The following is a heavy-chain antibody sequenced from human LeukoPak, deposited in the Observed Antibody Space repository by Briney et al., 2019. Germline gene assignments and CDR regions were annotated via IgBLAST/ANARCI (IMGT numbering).Heavy chain of an antibody. CDR2: IIPILGIA. CDR1: GGTFSSYA. Sequence: SVKVSCKASGGTFSSYAISWVRQAPGQGLEWMGRIIPILGIANYAQKFQGRVTITADKSTSTAYMELSSLRSEDTAVYYCARNSVAAAGLFDYWGQGTLVTVSS. V-gene: IGHV1-69*04. J-gene: IGHJ4*02. CDR3: ARNSVAAAGLFDY. D-gene: IGHD6-13*01.